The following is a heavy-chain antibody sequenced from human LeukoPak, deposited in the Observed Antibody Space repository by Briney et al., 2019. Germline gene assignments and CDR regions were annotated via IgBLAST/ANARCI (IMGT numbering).Heavy chain of an antibody. D-gene: IGHD5-12*01. CDR2: ISYDGSNK. V-gene: IGHV3-30*04. CDR3: AGDLESGYDNAFDI. Sequence: GGSLRLSCAASGFTFSSYAMHWVRQAPGKGLEWVAVISYDGSNKYYADSVKGRFTISRDNAKNSLYLQMNSLRAEDTAVYYCAGDLESGYDNAFDIWGQGTVVTVSS. J-gene: IGHJ3*02. CDR1: GFTFSSYA.